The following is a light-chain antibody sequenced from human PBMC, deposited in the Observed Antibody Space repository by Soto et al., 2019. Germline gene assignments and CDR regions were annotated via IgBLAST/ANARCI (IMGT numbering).Light chain of an antibody. CDR2: EVS. CDR3: SSYTINRTYV. CDR1: SSDVGGYNY. Sequence: QSVLTQPASLSVSPGQSITISCTGTSSDVGGYNYVSWYQQNPGKAPKLMIYEVSNRPSGVSNRFSGSKSGNMASLTISGLQAEDEADYYCSSYTINRTYVFGTGTKVTVL. V-gene: IGLV2-14*01. J-gene: IGLJ1*01.